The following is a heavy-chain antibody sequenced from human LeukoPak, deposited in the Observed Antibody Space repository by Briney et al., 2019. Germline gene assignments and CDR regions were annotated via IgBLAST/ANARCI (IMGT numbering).Heavy chain of an antibody. CDR2: IHHSGST. J-gene: IGHJ5*02. CDR1: GGSFSGYY. CDR3: ARRETYSSSSSGKRNWFDP. Sequence: SETLCLTCAVYGGSFSGYYWRWIRQPPGKGLEWIGEIHHSGSTNYNPTIKSRATISVYTSKDQISLKLSSVTAADTAVYYCARRETYSSSSSGKRNWFDPWAREPWSPSPQ. V-gene: IGHV4-34*01. D-gene: IGHD6-13*01.